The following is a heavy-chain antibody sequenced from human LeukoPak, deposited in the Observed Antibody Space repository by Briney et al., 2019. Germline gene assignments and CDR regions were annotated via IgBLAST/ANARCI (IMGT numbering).Heavy chain of an antibody. CDR2: ISWNSGSI. CDR3: AKDSAGDYVRLGYYYGMDV. D-gene: IGHD4-17*01. J-gene: IGHJ6*02. Sequence: GGSLRLSCAASGFTFDDYAMHWVRQAPGKGLEWVSGISWNSGSIGYADSVKGRFTISRDNAKNSLYLQMNSLRAEDTALYYRAKDSAGDYVRLGYYYGMDVWGQGTTVTVSS. V-gene: IGHV3-9*01. CDR1: GFTFDDYA.